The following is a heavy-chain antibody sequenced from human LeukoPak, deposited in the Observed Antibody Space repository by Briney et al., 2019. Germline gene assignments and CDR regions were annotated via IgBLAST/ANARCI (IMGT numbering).Heavy chain of an antibody. CDR3: ARRLRSDY. J-gene: IGHJ4*02. V-gene: IGHV1-8*01. CDR2: LKPNIGRR. Sequence: ASVKVSCQPSGSILSNYNINWVPQAPGHGLKWMGWLKPNIGRRAYAQKFQGRVTMTRNSSINTAYMELTSRRSDGSAVYYCARRLRSDYWGQGTLVTASS. CDR1: GSILSNYN. D-gene: IGHD3-16*02.